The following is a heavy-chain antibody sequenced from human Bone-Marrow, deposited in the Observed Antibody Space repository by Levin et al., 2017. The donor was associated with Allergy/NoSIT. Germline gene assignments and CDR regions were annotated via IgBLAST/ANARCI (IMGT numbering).Heavy chain of an antibody. CDR3: ARDPLIAPRWFDL. V-gene: IGHV4-4*07. Sequence: NPSETLSLTCNVSGGSLNDYHWSWIRQSAGKGLEWIGRFHIGGNINYNPSLKSRVTMSVDTSTKQFFLNLISVTAADTAVYFCARDPLIAPRWFDLWGRGTLVTVSS. CDR1: GGSLNDYH. D-gene: IGHD3-16*01. J-gene: IGHJ2*01. CDR2: FHIGGNI.